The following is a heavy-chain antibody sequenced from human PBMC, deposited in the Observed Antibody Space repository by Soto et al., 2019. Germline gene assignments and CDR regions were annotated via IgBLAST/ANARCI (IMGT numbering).Heavy chain of an antibody. J-gene: IGHJ6*02. Sequence: PGASVKVSCKASGYTFTSYGISWVRQAPGQGLEWMGLISAYNGNTIYERKFEGRVSMTVDTSTKTASMELRGLRADDTALYFCARSGRGMTMIVVVPLEVWGQGTAVTVSS. V-gene: IGHV1-18*04. CDR2: ISAYNGNT. D-gene: IGHD3-22*01. CDR1: GYTFTSYG. CDR3: ARSGRGMTMIVVVPLEV.